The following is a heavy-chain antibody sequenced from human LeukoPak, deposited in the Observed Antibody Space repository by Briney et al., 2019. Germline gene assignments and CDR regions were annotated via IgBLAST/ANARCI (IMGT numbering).Heavy chain of an antibody. V-gene: IGHV3-21*01. CDR3: ARDLGYCSSTSCYIIDFDY. CDR2: ISSSSSYI. Sequence: GGSLRLSCVASGFIFDDHGMSWVRQVAGKGLEWVSSISSSSSYIYYADSVKGRFTISRDNAKNSLYLQMNSLRAEDTAVYYCARDLGYCSSTSCYIIDFDYWGQGTLVTVSS. J-gene: IGHJ4*02. CDR1: GFIFDDHG. D-gene: IGHD2-2*02.